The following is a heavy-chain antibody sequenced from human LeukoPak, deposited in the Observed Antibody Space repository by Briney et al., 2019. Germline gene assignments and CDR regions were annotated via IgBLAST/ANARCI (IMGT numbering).Heavy chain of an antibody. CDR2: IDHSVSS. Sequence: PSETLSLTCAVYGGSFSNYYWTWIRQPPGKGLEWIGEIDHSVSSHYNPSLKSRVTISVDTSKTQLSLKLSSVTAADTAVYYCARGLEDRISIFGVVKFYYFDFWGQGTLVTVSS. CDR3: ARGLEDRISIFGVVKFYYFDF. V-gene: IGHV4-34*01. CDR1: GGSFSNYY. J-gene: IGHJ4*02. D-gene: IGHD3-3*01.